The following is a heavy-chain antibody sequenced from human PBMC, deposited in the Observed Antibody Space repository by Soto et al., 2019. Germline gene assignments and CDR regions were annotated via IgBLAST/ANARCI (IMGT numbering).Heavy chain of an antibody. D-gene: IGHD3-22*01. CDR1: GGSFSDYH. Sequence: SETLSLTCAVYGGSFSDYHWIWIRQPPGKGLEWIGEINHSGSTNYNPSLKSRVTISVDPSNNQFALRLTSVTAPDTAIYYCARATYDSSTYYLDYWGQGTLVTVSS. V-gene: IGHV4-34*01. CDR3: ARATYDSSTYYLDY. J-gene: IGHJ4*02. CDR2: INHSGST.